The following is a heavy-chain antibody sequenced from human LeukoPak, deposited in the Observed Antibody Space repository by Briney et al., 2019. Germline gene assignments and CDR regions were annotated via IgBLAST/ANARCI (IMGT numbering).Heavy chain of an antibody. J-gene: IGHJ4*02. D-gene: IGHD6-19*01. CDR1: GFTFSSYW. CDR2: INSDGSST. V-gene: IGHV3-74*01. CDR3: ARGSSGWAYFDY. Sequence: PGGSLRLSCAASGFTFSSYWMHWVRQAPGKGLVWVSRINSDGSSTSYADSVKGRFTISRDNAKNTLFLQMNSLRAEDTAVYYCARGSSGWAYFDYWGQGTLVTVPS.